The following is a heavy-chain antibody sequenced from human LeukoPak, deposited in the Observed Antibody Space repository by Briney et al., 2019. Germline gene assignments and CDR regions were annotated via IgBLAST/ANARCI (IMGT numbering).Heavy chain of an antibody. V-gene: IGHV3-30*18. CDR2: ISYDGGDK. D-gene: IGHD6-13*01. CDR1: GLSFNNYA. CDR3: ANLPSSSWYLVRDY. Sequence: SGGSLRLSCAASGLSFNNYAMYWVRQAPGKGLEWVALISYDGGDKYYAQSMKGRFTVSRDNSKNTLYLQMNSLRAEDTAVYYCANLPSSSWYLVRDYWGQGTLVTVSS. J-gene: IGHJ4*02.